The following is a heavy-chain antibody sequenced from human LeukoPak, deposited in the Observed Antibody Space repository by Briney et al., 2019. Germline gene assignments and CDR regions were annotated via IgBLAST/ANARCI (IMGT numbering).Heavy chain of an antibody. D-gene: IGHD3-10*01. CDR3: ARDPNLFTYGSDYYFDY. CDR2: ISAYNGNT. V-gene: IGHV1-18*01. J-gene: IGHJ4*02. Sequence: ASVKVSCKASGYTFTNYGISWVRQAPGQGLEWMGWISAYNGNTNYAQKFQGRVTMTTDTSTSTAYMELRSLRSDDTAVYYCARDPNLFTYGSDYYFDYWGQGTLVTVSS. CDR1: GYTFTNYG.